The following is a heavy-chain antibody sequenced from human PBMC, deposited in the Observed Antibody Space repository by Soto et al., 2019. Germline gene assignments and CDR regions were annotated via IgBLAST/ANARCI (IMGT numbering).Heavy chain of an antibody. V-gene: IGHV3-23*01. J-gene: IGHJ4*02. CDR3: SKGIVLMVYSISPFDY. Sequence: EVQLLESGGGLVKPGGSLRLSCAASGFTFSSYAMSWVRQAPGKGLEWVSAISGIGGSTYYADSVKGRFTISRDESKNTLYLYMDMLSAEDKDVYYCSKGIVLMVYSISPFDYWGQGTLVTVSS. CDR1: GFTFSSYA. D-gene: IGHD2-8*01. CDR2: ISGIGGST.